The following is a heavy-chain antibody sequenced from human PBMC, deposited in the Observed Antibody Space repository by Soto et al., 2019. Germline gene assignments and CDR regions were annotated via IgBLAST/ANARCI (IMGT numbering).Heavy chain of an antibody. D-gene: IGHD6-19*01. Sequence: GGSLRLSCAASGFTVRSNYMSWVRQAPGKGLEWVSVIYSGGSTYYADSVKGRFTISRDNSKNTLYLQMNSLRAEDTAVYYCARDVSGWYRRYGMDVWGQGTTVTVSS. CDR3: ARDVSGWYRRYGMDV. CDR1: GFTVRSNY. CDR2: IYSGGST. J-gene: IGHJ6*02. V-gene: IGHV3-53*01.